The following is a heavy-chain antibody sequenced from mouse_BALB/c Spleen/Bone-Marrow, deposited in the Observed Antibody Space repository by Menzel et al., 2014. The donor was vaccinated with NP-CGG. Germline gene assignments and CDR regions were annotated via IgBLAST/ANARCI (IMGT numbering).Heavy chain of an antibody. D-gene: IGHD1-2*01. CDR2: INPSSGFT. J-gene: IGHJ2*01. Sequence: VQLQLSGAELARPGASLKMSCKASGYTFTSYTIHWVKQRPGQGLEWIGYINPSSGFTNYNQKFTDKATLTADKSSSTAYMQPSSLTSEDSAVYYCARPCSYGYDYWGQGTTLTVSS. CDR3: ARPCSYGYDY. V-gene: IGHV1-4*01. CDR1: GYTFTSYT.